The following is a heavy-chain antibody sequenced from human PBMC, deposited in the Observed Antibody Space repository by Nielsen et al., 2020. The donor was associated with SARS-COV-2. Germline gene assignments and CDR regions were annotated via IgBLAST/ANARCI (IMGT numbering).Heavy chain of an antibody. Sequence: GESLQISCQGSGYSFTIYWIGWVRQMPGKGLEWMGIIWTGDSDTKYSPSFQGQVTISADKSTSTAYLQWSSLQASDTAMYYCARRGTSSNRYFDPWGQGTLVTVSS. D-gene: IGHD6-6*01. CDR2: IWTGDSDT. CDR1: GYSFTIYW. V-gene: IGHV5-51*01. CDR3: ARRGTSSNRYFDP. J-gene: IGHJ5*02.